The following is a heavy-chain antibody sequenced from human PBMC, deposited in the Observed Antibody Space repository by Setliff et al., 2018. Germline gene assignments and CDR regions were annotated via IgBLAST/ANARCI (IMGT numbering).Heavy chain of an antibody. D-gene: IGHD3-10*01. CDR3: ARPYGSGSYIGTNWFDP. CDR1: GGTFSSYA. J-gene: IGHJ5*02. Sequence: ASVKVSCKASGGTFSSYAISWVRQAPGQGLEWMGGVIPIFGTANYAQKFQGRVTITADESTGTAYMELSSLRSEDTAVYYCARPYGSGSYIGTNWFDPWGQGTLVTVSS. CDR2: VIPIFGTA. V-gene: IGHV1-69*13.